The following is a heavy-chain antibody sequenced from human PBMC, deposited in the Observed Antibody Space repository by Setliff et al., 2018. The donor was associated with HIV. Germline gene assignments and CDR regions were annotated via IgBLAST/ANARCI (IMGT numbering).Heavy chain of an antibody. Sequence: LSLSCAASGFTFSDYWMIWVRQTPGKGLEWVANINKDGSSTSYADSVKGRFTISRDNAKNTLDLQMNSLRAGDTAVYYCARGVRGVVNGMDVWGQGTTVTVSS. CDR3: ARGVRGVVNGMDV. D-gene: IGHD3-10*01. CDR1: GFTFSDYW. J-gene: IGHJ6*02. CDR2: INKDGSST. V-gene: IGHV3-74*01.